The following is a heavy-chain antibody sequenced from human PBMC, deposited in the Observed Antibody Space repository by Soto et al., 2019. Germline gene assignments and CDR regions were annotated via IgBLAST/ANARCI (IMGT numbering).Heavy chain of an antibody. CDR2: IIPKFGST. V-gene: IGHV1-69*01. J-gene: IGHJ6*02. CDR3: ARSQGSSTSLEIYYYYYYGMDV. Sequence: QGQLVQSGAEVKKPGSSVKVSCKSSGDTFTSYSIAWMRQAPGQGLEWMGGIIPKFGSTKYARKFQGRVTITADESTSTAYMELSSLRSEDTAVYYCARSQGSSTSLEIYYYYYYGMDVWGQGTTVTVSS. D-gene: IGHD2-2*01. CDR1: GDTFTSYS.